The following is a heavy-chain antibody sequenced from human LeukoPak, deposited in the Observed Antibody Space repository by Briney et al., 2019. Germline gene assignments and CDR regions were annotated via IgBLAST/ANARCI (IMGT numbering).Heavy chain of an antibody. CDR2: ISSSSSTR. V-gene: IGHV3-48*01. D-gene: IGHD1-26*01. CDR1: GFTFSSYW. Sequence: GGSLRLSCAAAGFTFSSYWMSWVRQAPGKGLEWVSHISSSSSTRYYADSVKGRFTLSRDNAKNSLYLQMNSLRAEDTAVYYCARDPYSGGYGDYYYYYMDLWGQGTTVTISS. J-gene: IGHJ6*03. CDR3: ARDPYSGGYGDYYYYYMDL.